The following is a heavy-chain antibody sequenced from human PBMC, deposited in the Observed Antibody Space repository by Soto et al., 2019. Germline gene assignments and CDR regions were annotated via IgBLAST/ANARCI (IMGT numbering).Heavy chain of an antibody. CDR3: ARSPRSMAAGGIDY. Sequence: QVQLQESGPGLVKPSGTLSLTCAVSGGSISSSNLWTWVRQPPGKGLEWIGEIYHGGSTNYNPSSRSQDTISVDQPKNQFSLRPGSVTAADTAVYYGARSPRSMAAGGIDYWGQGIPVPVSP. CDR1: GGSISSSNL. D-gene: IGHD6-25*01. V-gene: IGHV4-4*02. CDR2: IYHGGST. J-gene: IGHJ4*02.